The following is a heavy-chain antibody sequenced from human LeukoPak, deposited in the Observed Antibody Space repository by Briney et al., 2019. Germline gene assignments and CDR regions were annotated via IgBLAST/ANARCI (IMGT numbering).Heavy chain of an antibody. J-gene: IGHJ4*02. D-gene: IGHD3-16*02. CDR2: ISSSGTTI. CDR1: GXTFSSYE. V-gene: IGHV3-48*03. Sequence: GGSLRLSCAASGXTFSSYEMNWVRQAPGKGQEWVSYISSSGTTIHYADSVKGRFTISRDNAKNSVYLQMNSLRVEDTAVYYCARVRYQTADYWGQGTLVTVSS. CDR3: ARVRYQTADY.